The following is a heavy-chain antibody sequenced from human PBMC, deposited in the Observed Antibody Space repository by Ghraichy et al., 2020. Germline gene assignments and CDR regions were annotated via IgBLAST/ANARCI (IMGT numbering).Heavy chain of an antibody. J-gene: IGHJ6*02. CDR2: MNPNSGNT. Sequence: ASVKVSCKASGYTFTSYDINWVRQATGQGLEWMGWMNPNSGNTGYAQKFQGRVTMTRNTSISTAYMELSSLRSEDTAVYYCARYLRITMVRGVIEGHFYYYGMDVWGQGTTVTVSS. CDR3: ARYLRITMVRGVIEGHFYYYGMDV. V-gene: IGHV1-8*01. CDR1: GYTFTSYD. D-gene: IGHD3-10*01.